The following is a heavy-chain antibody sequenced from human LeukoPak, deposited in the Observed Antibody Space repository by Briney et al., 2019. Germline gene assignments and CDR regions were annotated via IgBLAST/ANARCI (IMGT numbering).Heavy chain of an antibody. CDR2: ISPKGIT. Sequence: SETLSLTCFVSGYAINIDCSWGWIRQSPGKGLEWIGVISPKGITYYNPSLRGRVTISEDTSKNQFSLNLRSMTAADTAVYYCASARLGATHFDYWGQGTLVTVSS. CDR3: ASARLGATHFDY. CDR1: GYAINIDCS. D-gene: IGHD1-26*01. J-gene: IGHJ4*02. V-gene: IGHV4-38-2*01.